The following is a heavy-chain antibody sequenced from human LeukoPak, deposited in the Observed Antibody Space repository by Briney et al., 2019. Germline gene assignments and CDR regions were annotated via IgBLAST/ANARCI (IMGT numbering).Heavy chain of an antibody. D-gene: IGHD3-3*01. J-gene: IGHJ4*02. CDR1: GGSISSSSYY. Sequence: SETLSLTCTVSGGSISSSSYYWGWIRQPPGKGLEWIGEINHSGSTNYNPSLKSRVTISVDTSKNQFSLKLSSVTAADTAVYYCARGRLRDYDFWSGYQSSSYYFDYWGQGTLVTVSS. CDR3: ARGRLRDYDFWSGYQSSSYYFDY. CDR2: INHSGST. V-gene: IGHV4-39*07.